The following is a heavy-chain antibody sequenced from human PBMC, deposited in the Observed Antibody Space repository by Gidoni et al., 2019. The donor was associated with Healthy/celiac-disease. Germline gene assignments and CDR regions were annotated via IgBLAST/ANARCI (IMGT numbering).Heavy chain of an antibody. J-gene: IGHJ4*02. D-gene: IGHD2-2*01. V-gene: IGHV3-72*01. CDR1: GFTFSDHY. CDR2: TRNKANSYTT. CDR3: ARVYCSSTSCRDY. Sequence: EVQLVESGGGLVQPGGSLRLSCAASGFTFSDHYMDWVRQAPGKGLEWVGRTRNKANSYTTEYAASVKGRFTISRDDSKNSLYLQMNSLKTEDTAVYYCARVYCSSTSCRDYWGQGTLVTVSS.